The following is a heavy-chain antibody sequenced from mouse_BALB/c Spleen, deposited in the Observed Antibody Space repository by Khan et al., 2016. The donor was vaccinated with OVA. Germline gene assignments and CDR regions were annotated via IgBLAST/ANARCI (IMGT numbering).Heavy chain of an antibody. V-gene: IGHV2-3*01. Sequence: QVQLKESGPGLVAPSQSLSITCTVSGFSLTSYGVNWVRQPPGKGLEWLGVIWGDGNTNYHSTLKSRLIISKDNSKRQVFLTLNSLQTDDTATYYCAKFTPDYYSMDYWGQGTSVTVSS. CDR3: AKFTPDYYSMDY. CDR1: GFSLTSYG. D-gene: IGHD1-1*01. J-gene: IGHJ4*01. CDR2: IWGDGNT.